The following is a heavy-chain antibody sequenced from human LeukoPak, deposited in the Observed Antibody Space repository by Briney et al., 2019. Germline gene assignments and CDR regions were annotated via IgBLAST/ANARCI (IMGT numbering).Heavy chain of an antibody. D-gene: IGHD5-12*01. CDR2: ISYDGSNK. CDR1: GFTFSIYA. Sequence: GGSLRLSCAASGFTFSIYAMHWVRQAPGKGLERVAVISYDGSNKYYADSVKGRFTISRDNSKNTLYLQMNSLRAEDTAVYYCARVGIVATIRGAFDIWGQGTMVTVSS. J-gene: IGHJ3*02. CDR3: ARVGIVATIRGAFDI. V-gene: IGHV3-30*04.